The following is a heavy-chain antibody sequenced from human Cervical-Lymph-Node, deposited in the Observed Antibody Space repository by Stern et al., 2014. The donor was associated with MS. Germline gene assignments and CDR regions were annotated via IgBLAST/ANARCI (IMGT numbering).Heavy chain of an antibody. V-gene: IGHV3-30*18. CDR3: AKDRYCSDGSCSGGFDH. Sequence: VKLVESGGGVVQPGRSLRLSCGASGFTFITYGMHWVRQAPGKGLEWVAVISYDGSSTYHADSVKGRFTISRDNSMNTLFLQMDSLRTEDTAVYYCAKDRYCSDGSCSGGFDHWGQGTLVTVSS. J-gene: IGHJ4*02. CDR1: GFTFITYG. CDR2: ISYDGSST. D-gene: IGHD2-15*01.